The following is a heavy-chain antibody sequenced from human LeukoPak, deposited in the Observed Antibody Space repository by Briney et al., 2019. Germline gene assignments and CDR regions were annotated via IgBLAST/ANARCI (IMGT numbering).Heavy chain of an antibody. CDR2: INQDESGK. CDR1: GISFSSYW. CDR3: AKALSSATLDAFDI. D-gene: IGHD2-15*01. Sequence: PGGSLRLSCEASGISFSSYWMSWVRQAPGKGLEWVANINQDESGKYYVDSVKGRFTISRDNAKNSLYLQMNSLRAEDTALYYCAKALSSATLDAFDIWGQGTMVTVSS. V-gene: IGHV3-7*03. J-gene: IGHJ3*02.